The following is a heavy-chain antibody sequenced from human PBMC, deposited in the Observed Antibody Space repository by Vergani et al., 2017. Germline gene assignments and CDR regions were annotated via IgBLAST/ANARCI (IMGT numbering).Heavy chain of an antibody. J-gene: IGHJ4*02. D-gene: IGHD3-22*01. V-gene: IGHV4-61*02. CDR2: IYTSGST. Sequence: QVQLQESGPGLVKPSQTLSLTCTVSGGSISSGSYYWSWIRQPAGKGLEWIGRIYTSGSTNYNPSLKSRVTISVDTSKNQFSLKLSSVTAADTAVYYCARMAPYYYDSSGYDYWGQGTLVTVSS. CDR1: GGSISSGSYY. CDR3: ARMAPYYYDSSGYDY.